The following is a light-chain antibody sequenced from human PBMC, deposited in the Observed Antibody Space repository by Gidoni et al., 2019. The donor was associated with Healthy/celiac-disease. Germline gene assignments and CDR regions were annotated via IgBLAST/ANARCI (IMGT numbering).Light chain of an antibody. Sequence: SSELTQDPAVSVALGQTVRITCQGDSLRSYYASRYQQKPGQAPVLVIYGKNNRPSGIPDRFSGSSSGNTASLTITGAQAEDEADYYCNSRDSSGNHKGVVFGGGTKLTVL. CDR1: SLRSYY. V-gene: IGLV3-19*01. CDR2: GKN. J-gene: IGLJ2*01. CDR3: NSRDSSGNHKGVV.